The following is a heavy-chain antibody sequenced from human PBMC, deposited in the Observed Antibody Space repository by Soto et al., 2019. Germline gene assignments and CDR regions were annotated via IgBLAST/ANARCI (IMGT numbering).Heavy chain of an antibody. D-gene: IGHD3-16*02. Sequence: SETLSLTCTVSGGSISSYYWSWIRQPPGKGLEWIGYIHYSGSTNYNPSLKSRVTISVDTSKNQFSLKLSSVTAADTAVYYCARDKGGITFGGVIVIRDDDAFDIWGQGTMVTVSS. CDR2: IHYSGST. V-gene: IGHV4-59*12. CDR3: ARDKGGITFGGVIVIRDDDAFDI. J-gene: IGHJ3*02. CDR1: GGSISSYY.